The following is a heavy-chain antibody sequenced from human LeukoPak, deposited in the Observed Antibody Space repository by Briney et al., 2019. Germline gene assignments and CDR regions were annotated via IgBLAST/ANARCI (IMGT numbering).Heavy chain of an antibody. D-gene: IGHD1-26*01. J-gene: IGHJ4*02. CDR1: GFTVSSNY. Sequence: PGGSLRLSCAASGFTVSSNYMSWVRQAPGKGLEWVSVIYSGGSTYYADSVKGRFTISRDNAKNSLYLQMNSLRAEDTAVYYCATPWELPPYYWGQGTLVTVSA. CDR3: ATPWELPPYY. CDR2: IYSGGST. V-gene: IGHV3-53*01.